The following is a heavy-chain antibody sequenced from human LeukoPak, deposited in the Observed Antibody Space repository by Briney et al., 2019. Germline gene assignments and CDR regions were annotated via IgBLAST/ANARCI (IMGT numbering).Heavy chain of an antibody. CDR3: ARVSSGRFDY. CDR2: IYYSGST. Sequence: PSETLSLTCTVPGGSISSNSYYWGWIRQPPGKGLEWIGSIYYSGSTYYNPSLKSRVTISVDTSKSQFSLKLSSVTAADTAVYYCARVSSGRFDYWGQGTLVTVSS. D-gene: IGHD6-19*01. V-gene: IGHV4-39*07. J-gene: IGHJ4*02. CDR1: GGSISSNSYY.